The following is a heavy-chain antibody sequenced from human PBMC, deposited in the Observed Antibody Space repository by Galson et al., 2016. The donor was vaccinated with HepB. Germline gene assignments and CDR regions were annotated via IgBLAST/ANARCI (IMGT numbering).Heavy chain of an antibody. CDR1: GFTFFTYG. J-gene: IGHJ6*03. CDR3: ARGGTYCGGDCYYYMDV. V-gene: IGHV3-33*01. Sequence: SLRLSCAASGFTFFTYGMHWVRQAPGKGLEWVAVIWYDGSNKYCADSVKGRFTISRDNSKNTLYLQMNSLRAEDTAVYYCARGGTYCGGDCYYYMDVWGKGTTVTVSS. CDR2: IWYDGSNK. D-gene: IGHD2-21*01.